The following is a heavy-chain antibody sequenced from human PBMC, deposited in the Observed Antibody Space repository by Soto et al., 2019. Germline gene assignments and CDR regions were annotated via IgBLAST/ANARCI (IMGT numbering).Heavy chain of an antibody. V-gene: IGHV4-59*01. J-gene: IGHJ4*02. CDR1: GGSMSSYY. D-gene: IGHD2-15*01. CDR2: ISYSGST. Sequence: SETLSLTCTVSGGSMSSYYWTWLRQSPGRGLEWIGYISYSGSTYYNPSLKSRVTISADTSKNQFSLRMNSMIAADTAVYYCARADPDVSVGYWGQGTMVTVYS. CDR3: ARADPDVSVGY.